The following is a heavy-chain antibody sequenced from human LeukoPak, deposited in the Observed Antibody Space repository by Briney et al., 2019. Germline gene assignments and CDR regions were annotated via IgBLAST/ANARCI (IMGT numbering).Heavy chain of an antibody. V-gene: IGHV3-48*03. CDR1: GFTFSSYE. CDR2: ISSSGSTI. J-gene: IGHJ6*03. CDR3: ARDGWFLDPWDYYYYYMDV. Sequence: GGSLRLSCAASGFTFSSYEMNWVRQAPGKGLEWVSYISSSGSTIYYADSVKGRFTISRDNAKNSLYLQMNSLRAEGTAVYYCARDGWFLDPWDYYYYYMDVWGKGTTVTVSS. D-gene: IGHD3/OR15-3a*01.